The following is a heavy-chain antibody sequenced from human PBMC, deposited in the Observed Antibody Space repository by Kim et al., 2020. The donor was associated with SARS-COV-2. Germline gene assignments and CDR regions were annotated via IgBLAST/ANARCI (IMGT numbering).Heavy chain of an antibody. Sequence: SETLSLTCAVYGGSFSGCYWSWIRQPPGKGLDWIGEINHSGSTNYNPSLKSRVTISVDTSKNQFSLKLTSVTAADTAVYYCARAGRHRLARPIFYYFDH. V-gene: IGHV4-34*01. CDR1: GGSFSGCY. CDR2: INHSGST. J-gene: IGHJ4*01. D-gene: IGHD6-25*01. CDR3: ARAGRHRLARPIFYYFDH.